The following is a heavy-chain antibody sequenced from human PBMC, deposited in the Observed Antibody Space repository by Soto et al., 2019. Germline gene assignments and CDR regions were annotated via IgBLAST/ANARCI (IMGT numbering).Heavy chain of an antibody. CDR3: VKAPSSGWYRSWFDP. V-gene: IGHV3-64D*06. CDR2: ISSNGGST. D-gene: IGHD6-19*01. CDR1: GFTFSSYA. Sequence: GGSLRLSCSASGFTFSSYAMHWVRQAPGKGLEYVSAISSNGGSTYYADSVKGRFTISRDNSKNTLYLQMSSLRAEDTAVYYCVKAPSSGWYRSWFDPWGQGTLVTVSS. J-gene: IGHJ5*02.